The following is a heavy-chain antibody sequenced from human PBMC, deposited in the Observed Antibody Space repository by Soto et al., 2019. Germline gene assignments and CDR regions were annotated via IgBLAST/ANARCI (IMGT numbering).Heavy chain of an antibody. D-gene: IGHD6-13*01. CDR2: GYYGGRT. CDR1: GGFINNSAYY. Sequence: SETVSLTCTVSGGFINNSAYYWGWIRQPPGKGLDWIASGYYGGRTYYNPSLKSRVTFSLDTSKSRFSLELSSVTAADTAVYYCARHGAYSTSVYYYYGMDVWGQGTTVTVSS. J-gene: IGHJ6*02. CDR3: ARHGAYSTSVYYYYGMDV. V-gene: IGHV4-39*01.